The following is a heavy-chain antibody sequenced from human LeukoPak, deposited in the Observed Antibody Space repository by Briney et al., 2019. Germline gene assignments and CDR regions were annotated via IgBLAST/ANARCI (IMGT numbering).Heavy chain of an antibody. Sequence: SQTLSLTCAVSGASISSGGYSWGWIRQPPGKGLEWIRYIYHSRSTYYNPSLKSPVTISLDRSQNQFSLKLSSVTAADTAVYYCARDSRDRYCSSTSCYTYYYGMDVWGQGTTVTVSS. CDR3: ARDSRDRYCSSTSCYTYYYGMDV. D-gene: IGHD2-2*02. CDR2: IYHSRST. J-gene: IGHJ6*02. CDR1: GASISSGGYS. V-gene: IGHV4-30-2*01.